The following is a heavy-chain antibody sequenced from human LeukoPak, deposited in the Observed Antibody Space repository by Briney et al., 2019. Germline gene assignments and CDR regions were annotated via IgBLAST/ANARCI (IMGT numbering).Heavy chain of an antibody. CDR1: GGTFSSYA. Sequence: GASVRVPCKASGGTFSSYAISWVRQAPGQGLEWMGGIIPIFGTANYAQKFQGRVTITADESTSTAYMELSSLRSEDTAVYYCARDRGSEYSSSDLHNWFDPWGQGTLVTVPS. V-gene: IGHV1-69*13. CDR2: IIPIFGTA. D-gene: IGHD6-6*01. J-gene: IGHJ5*02. CDR3: ARDRGSEYSSSDLHNWFDP.